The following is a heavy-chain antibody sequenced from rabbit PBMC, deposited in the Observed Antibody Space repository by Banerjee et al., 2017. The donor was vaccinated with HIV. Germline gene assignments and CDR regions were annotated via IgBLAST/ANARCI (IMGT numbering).Heavy chain of an antibody. D-gene: IGHD8-1*01. Sequence: QEQLKETGGGLVQPRGSLTLSCKASGFDFSTYYMSWVRQAPGKGLEWIATIYTGDGCTYYPSWVNGRFAISSQNAQNTVDLQLNSLTAADTATYFCARNGADSSPLKLWGPGTLVTVS. CDR2: IYTGDGCT. CDR3: ARNGADSSPLKL. V-gene: IGHV1S47*01. CDR1: GFDFSTYY. J-gene: IGHJ4*01.